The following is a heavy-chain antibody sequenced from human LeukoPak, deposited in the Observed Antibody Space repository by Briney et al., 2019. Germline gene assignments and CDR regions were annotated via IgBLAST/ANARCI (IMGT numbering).Heavy chain of an antibody. J-gene: IGHJ4*02. CDR1: GDTFSSYA. V-gene: IGHV1-69*04. CDR2: IIPMLTIA. Sequence: SVKVSCKTSGDTFSSYAINWVRQAPGQGLEWMGRIIPMLTIANYAQKFQGRVTITADKSTSTAYMELSSLRSEDAAVYYCARDEGDCPDYWGQGTLVTVSS. D-gene: IGHD2-21*02. CDR3: ARDEGDCPDY.